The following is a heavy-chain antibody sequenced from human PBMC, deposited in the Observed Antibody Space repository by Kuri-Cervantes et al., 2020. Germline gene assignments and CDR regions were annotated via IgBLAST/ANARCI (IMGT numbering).Heavy chain of an antibody. D-gene: IGHD6-6*01. CDR1: GGSVASNSAA. J-gene: IGHJ6*02. V-gene: IGHV6-1*01. CDR2: TYYRSKWYN. Sequence: SQTLSLTCAISGGSVASNSAAWNWIRQSPSRGLEWLGRTYYRSKWYNDYAVSVKSRITINPDTSKNQFSLQLNSVTPEDTAVYYCARGTVDSSSSVASLYYGMDVWGQGTTVTVSS. CDR3: ARGTVDSSSSVASLYYGMDV.